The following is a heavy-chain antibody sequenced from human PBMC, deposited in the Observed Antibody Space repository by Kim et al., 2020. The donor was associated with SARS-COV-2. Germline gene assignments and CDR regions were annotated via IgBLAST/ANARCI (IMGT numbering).Heavy chain of an antibody. CDR1: GGSISSGGYY. J-gene: IGHJ6*02. V-gene: IGHV4-31*03. Sequence: SETLSLTCTVSGGSISSGGYYWSWIRQHPGKGLEWIGYIYYSGSTYYNPSLKSRVTISVDTSKNQFSLKLSSVTAADTAVYYCARSLEMATTYYYYYGMDFWGQGTTVTVSS. CDR2: IYYSGST. CDR3: ARSLEMATTYYYYYGMDF. D-gene: IGHD5-12*01.